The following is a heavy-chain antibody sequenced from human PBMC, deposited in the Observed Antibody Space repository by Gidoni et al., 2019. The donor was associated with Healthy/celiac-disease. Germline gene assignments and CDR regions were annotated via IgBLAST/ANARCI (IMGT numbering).Heavy chain of an antibody. Sequence: EVQLLESGGGLVQPGGSLRLSCAASGFTFSSSASSWVRQAPGKGLEWVSAISGSGGSTYYADSVKGRFTISRDNSKNTLYLQMNSLRAEDTAVYYCAKDRIRGELLGFDYWGQGTLVTVSS. D-gene: IGHD1-26*01. CDR3: AKDRIRGELLGFDY. CDR1: GFTFSSSA. CDR2: ISGSGGST. J-gene: IGHJ4*02. V-gene: IGHV3-23*01.